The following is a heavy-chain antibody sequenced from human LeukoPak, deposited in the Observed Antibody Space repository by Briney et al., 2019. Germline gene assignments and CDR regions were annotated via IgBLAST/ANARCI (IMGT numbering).Heavy chain of an antibody. Sequence: SETLSLTCTVSGGSISSYYWSWIRQPAGKGLEWIGRIYSTGSTNYNPSLKSRVTMSVDTSKNQFSLRLRSVTAADTAVYYCARDSGGATWYWYNWFDPWGQGTLVTVSS. CDR3: ARDSGGATWYWYNWFDP. J-gene: IGHJ5*02. V-gene: IGHV4-4*07. D-gene: IGHD1-26*01. CDR2: IYSTGST. CDR1: GGSISSYY.